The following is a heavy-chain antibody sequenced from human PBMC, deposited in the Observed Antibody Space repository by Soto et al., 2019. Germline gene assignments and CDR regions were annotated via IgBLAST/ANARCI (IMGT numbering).Heavy chain of an antibody. D-gene: IGHD4-17*01. CDR2: FDPEDGET. V-gene: IGHV1-24*01. CDR3: ATTVTGGDYIHYYYGMDV. J-gene: IGHJ6*02. Sequence: QVQLVQSGAEVKKPGASVKVSCKVSGYTLTELSMHWVRQAPGKGLEWMGGFDPEDGETIYAQKFQGRVTMTEDTSTDTAYMELSSLRSEATAVYYCATTVTGGDYIHYYYGMDVWGQGTTVTVSS. CDR1: GYTLTELS.